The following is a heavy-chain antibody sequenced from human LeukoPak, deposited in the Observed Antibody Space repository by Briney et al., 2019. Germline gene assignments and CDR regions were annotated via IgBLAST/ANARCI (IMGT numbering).Heavy chain of an antibody. D-gene: IGHD3-9*01. CDR1: GFTFSSYA. J-gene: IGHJ4*02. Sequence: GGSLRLSCAASGFTFSSYAMSWVRQAPGKGLERVSAISGSGGSTYYADSVKGRFTISRDNSKNTLYLQMSSLRAEDTAVYYCAKDRGLIGYYTPFDYWGQGTLVTVSA. CDR2: ISGSGGST. CDR3: AKDRGLIGYYTPFDY. V-gene: IGHV3-23*01.